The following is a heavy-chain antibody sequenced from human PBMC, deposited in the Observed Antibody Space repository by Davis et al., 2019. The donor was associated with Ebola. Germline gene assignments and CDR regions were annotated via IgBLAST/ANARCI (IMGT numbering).Heavy chain of an antibody. CDR2: IYYSGST. V-gene: IGHV4-59*01. CDR3: ARHLPKRTTIFGVGYFDY. Sequence: PSETLSLTCTVSGGSISSYYWSWIRQPPGKGLEWIGYIYYSGSTNYNPSLKSRVTISVDTSKNQFSLKLSSVTAADTAVYYCARHLPKRTTIFGVGYFDYWGQGTLVTVSS. D-gene: IGHD3-3*01. J-gene: IGHJ4*02. CDR1: GGSISSYY.